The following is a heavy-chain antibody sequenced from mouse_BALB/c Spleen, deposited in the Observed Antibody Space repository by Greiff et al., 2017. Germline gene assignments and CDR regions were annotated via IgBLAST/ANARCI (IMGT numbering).Heavy chain of an antibody. Sequence: EVHLVESGGGLVQPGGSRKLSCAASGFTFSSFGMHWVRQAPEKGLEWVAYISSGSSTIYYADTVKGRFTISRDNPKNTLFLQMTSLRSEDTAMYYCAVTTATGYAMDYWGQGTSVTVSS. CDR3: AVTTATGYAMDY. V-gene: IGHV5-17*02. CDR1: GFTFSSFG. D-gene: IGHD1-2*01. CDR2: ISSGSSTI. J-gene: IGHJ4*01.